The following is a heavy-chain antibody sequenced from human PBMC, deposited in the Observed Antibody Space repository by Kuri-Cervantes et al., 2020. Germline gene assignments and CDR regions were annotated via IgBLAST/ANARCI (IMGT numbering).Heavy chain of an antibody. CDR1: GYTFTSYG. J-gene: IGHJ4*02. CDR2: ISAYNGNT. D-gene: IGHD3-22*01. CDR3: ATDQVEWLLLS. Sequence: ASVKVSCKASGYTFTSYGISWVRRAPGQGLEWMGWISAYNGNTNYAQKLQGRVTMTEDTSTDTAYMELSSLRSEDTAVYYCATDQVEWLLLSWGQGTLVTVSS. V-gene: IGHV1-18*01.